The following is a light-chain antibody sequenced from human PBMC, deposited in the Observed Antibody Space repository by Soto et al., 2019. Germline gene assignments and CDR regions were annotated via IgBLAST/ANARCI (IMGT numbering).Light chain of an antibody. J-gene: IGKJ2*01. Sequence: EIVLTQSPATLSLSPGERATLSCRASQSVSSYLAWYQQKPGQAPRLLIYDASNRAPGSPARFSGSGSGTDFTLTISSLEPEDFAVYYCQQRSNWPPYTFGQGTKLEIK. CDR3: QQRSNWPPYT. CDR1: QSVSSY. V-gene: IGKV3-11*01. CDR2: DAS.